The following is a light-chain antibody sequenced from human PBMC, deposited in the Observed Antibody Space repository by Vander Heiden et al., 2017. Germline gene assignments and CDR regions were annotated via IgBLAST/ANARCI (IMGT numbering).Light chain of an antibody. CDR3: QSADTSGTLVV. Sequence: SYELTQPPSVSVSPGQTARITWSGDALAKQYAHWYQQKPGQTPVVVMSRDSERPSGIRERCSGSISGTTATLTISGVQAEDEADYFCQSADTSGTLVVFGGGTKLTVL. CDR1: ALAKQY. CDR2: RDS. J-gene: IGLJ2*01. V-gene: IGLV3-25*03.